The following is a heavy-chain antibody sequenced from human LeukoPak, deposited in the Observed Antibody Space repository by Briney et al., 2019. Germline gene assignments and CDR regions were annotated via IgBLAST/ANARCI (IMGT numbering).Heavy chain of an antibody. CDR1: GGTFSSYA. V-gene: IGHV1-69*13. J-gene: IGHJ5*02. D-gene: IGHD4-17*01. Sequence: ASVKVSCKASGGTFSSYAISWVRQAPGQGLEWMGGIIPIFGTANYAQKFQGRVTITADEPTSTAYMELSRLRSDDTAVYYCARDGGGAYGDYVCDPWGQGTLVTVSS. CDR3: ARDGGGAYGDYVCDP. CDR2: IIPIFGTA.